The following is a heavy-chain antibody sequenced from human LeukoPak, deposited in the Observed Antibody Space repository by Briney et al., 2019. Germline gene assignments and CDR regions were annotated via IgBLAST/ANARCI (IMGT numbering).Heavy chain of an antibody. Sequence: GASVKVSCKASGYIFINYYIHWVRQAPGQGLEWMGRINPNSGGTNYAQKFQGRVTMTRDTSISTVYMELSRLRSDDTAVYYCARDGGYCSSGTICYSRAEYYYYGMDVWGQGTTVTVSS. CDR1: GYIFINYY. J-gene: IGHJ6*02. CDR2: INPNSGGT. CDR3: ARDGGYCSSGTICYSRAEYYYYGMDV. D-gene: IGHD2-2*01. V-gene: IGHV1-2*06.